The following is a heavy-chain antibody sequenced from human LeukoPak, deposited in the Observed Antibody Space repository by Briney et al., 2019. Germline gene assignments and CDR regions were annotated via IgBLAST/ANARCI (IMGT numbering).Heavy chain of an antibody. CDR1: GFSFSSYW. CDR2: IKYDGNEK. Sequence: GGSLRLSCAASGFSFSSYWMNWVRQAPGKGLEWVASIKYDGNEKYYVDSVKGRFTISRDNAKNSLYLQMNSLRAEDTAVYYCASLYEGNYWGQGTLVTVSS. J-gene: IGHJ4*02. D-gene: IGHD2-2*02. CDR3: ASLYEGNY. V-gene: IGHV3-7*01.